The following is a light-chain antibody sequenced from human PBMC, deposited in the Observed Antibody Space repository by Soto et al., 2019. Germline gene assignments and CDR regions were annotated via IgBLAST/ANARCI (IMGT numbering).Light chain of an antibody. Sequence: QSVLTQPASVSGSPGQSITISCTGTSSDVRSYNLVSWYQQHPGKAPKLMIYEVSKRPSGVSNRFSGSKSGNTASLTISGLQAEDEADYYCCSYAGSSTFFYVFGTGTKVTVL. CDR3: CSYAGSSTFFYV. J-gene: IGLJ1*01. V-gene: IGLV2-23*02. CDR1: SSDVRSYNL. CDR2: EVS.